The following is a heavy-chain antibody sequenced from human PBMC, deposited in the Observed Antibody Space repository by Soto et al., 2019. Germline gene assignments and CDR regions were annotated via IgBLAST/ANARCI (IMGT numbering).Heavy chain of an antibody. CDR1: GGTFSSYT. V-gene: IGHV1-69*02. D-gene: IGHD2-15*01. CDR3: ARSPYYCSGGSCYSGEFDY. J-gene: IGHJ4*02. Sequence: SVKVSCKASGGTFSSYTISWVRQAPGQGLEWMGRIIPILGIANYAQKFQGRVTITADKSTSTAYMELSSLRSEDTAVYYCARSPYYCSGGSCYSGEFDYWGQGTLVTVSS. CDR2: IIPILGIA.